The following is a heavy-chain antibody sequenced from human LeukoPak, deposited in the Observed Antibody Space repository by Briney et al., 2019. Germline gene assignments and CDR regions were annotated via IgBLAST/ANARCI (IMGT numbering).Heavy chain of an antibody. V-gene: IGHV3-23*01. Sequence: PGGSLRLSCAASGFTFSSSAMSWVRQAPGKGLEWVSSISGSGSGGSTYYADSVKGRFTISRDNSKNTLYLQMNSLRAEDTAVYYCAKGRSSSHYNWFDPWGQGTLVTVSS. CDR2: ISGSGSGGST. D-gene: IGHD6-6*01. CDR3: AKGRSSSHYNWFDP. CDR1: GFTFSSSA. J-gene: IGHJ5*02.